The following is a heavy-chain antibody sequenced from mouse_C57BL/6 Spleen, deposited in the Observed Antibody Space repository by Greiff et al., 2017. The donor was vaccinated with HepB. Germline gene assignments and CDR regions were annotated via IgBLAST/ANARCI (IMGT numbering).Heavy chain of an antibody. D-gene: IGHD1-1*01. CDR1: GYTFTDYY. CDR3: ARYGYYGSRGYFDV. CDR2: INPNNGGT. J-gene: IGHJ1*03. Sequence: EVQLQQSGPELVKPGASVKISCKASGYTFTDYYMNWVKQSHGKSLEWIGDINPNNGGTSYNQKFKGKATLTVDKSSSTAYMELRSLTSEDSAVYYCARYGYYGSRGYFDVWGTGTTVTVSS. V-gene: IGHV1-26*01.